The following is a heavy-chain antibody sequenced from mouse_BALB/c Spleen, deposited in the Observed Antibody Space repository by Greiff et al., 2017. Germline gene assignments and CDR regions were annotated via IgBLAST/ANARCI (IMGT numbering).Heavy chain of an antibody. Sequence: QVQLKQSGAELVKPGASVKLSCKASGYTFTSYYMYWVKQRPGQGLEWIGEINPSNGGTNFNEKFKSKATLTVDKSSSTAYMQLSSLTSEDSAVYYCTSDYGYDDAMDYWGQGTSVTVSS. CDR3: TSDYGYDDAMDY. J-gene: IGHJ4*01. CDR1: GYTFTSYY. V-gene: IGHV1S81*02. D-gene: IGHD2-2*01. CDR2: INPSNGGT.